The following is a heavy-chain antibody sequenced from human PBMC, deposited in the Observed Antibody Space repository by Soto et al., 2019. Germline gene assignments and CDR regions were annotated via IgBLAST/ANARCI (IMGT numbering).Heavy chain of an antibody. CDR2: VHISGHS. CDR3: ARVRQGCSANNCYFDP. D-gene: IGHD1-1*01. CDR1: GGSVRAPDW. J-gene: IGHJ5*01. Sequence: SETLSLTCTLSGGSVRAPDWWNCVRQSPDKGLEWIAEVHISGHSNYNPSLRSRVSVSIDSSKNQFYLNLNSVTAADTAIYYYARVRQGCSANNCYFDPWGQGTQVTVSS. V-gene: IGHV4-4*02.